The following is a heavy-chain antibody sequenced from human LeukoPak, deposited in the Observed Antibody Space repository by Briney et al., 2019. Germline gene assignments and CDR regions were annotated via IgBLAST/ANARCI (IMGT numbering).Heavy chain of an antibody. CDR2: IIPILGIA. V-gene: IGHV1-69*04. CDR3: ARDHMSDYGGNPVGYYYYGMDV. Sequence: SVKVSCKAPGGTFSSYAISWVRQAPGQGLEWMGRIIPILGIANYAQKFQGRVTITADKSTSTAYMELSSLRSEDTAVYYCARDHMSDYGGNPVGYYYYGMDVWGQGTTVTVSS. J-gene: IGHJ6*02. CDR1: GGTFSSYA. D-gene: IGHD4-23*01.